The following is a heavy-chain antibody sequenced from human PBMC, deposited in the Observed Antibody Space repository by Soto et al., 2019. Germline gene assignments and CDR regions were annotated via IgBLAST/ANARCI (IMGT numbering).Heavy chain of an antibody. J-gene: IGHJ4*02. D-gene: IGHD3-3*01. CDR1: GFTFSSYA. Sequence: EVQLLESGGGLVQPGGSLRLSCAASGFTFSSYAMSWVRQAPGKGLEWVSVISGSGGGTYYPYSVKGRFTIARDNSKNTLYLQMNSLGAEDTALYYCAKGTTDFWSGYYVHYWGQGTLVTVSS. CDR3: AKGTTDFWSGYYVHY. CDR2: ISGSGGGT. V-gene: IGHV3-23*01.